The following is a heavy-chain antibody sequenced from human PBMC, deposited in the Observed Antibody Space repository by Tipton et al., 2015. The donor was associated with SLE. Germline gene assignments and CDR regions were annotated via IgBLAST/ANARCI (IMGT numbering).Heavy chain of an antibody. V-gene: IGHV4-59*01. J-gene: IGHJ4*02. D-gene: IGHD4-17*01. CDR3: ASGYGDYGAY. CDR1: GGPISSYF. Sequence: TLSLTCTVSGGPISSYFWSWIRQPPGKGLEWIGYIYSSGSTAYNPSLKSRVTISVDTSKNQFSLKLSSVTAADTAVYYCASGYGDYGAYWGQGTLVTVSS. CDR2: IYSSGST.